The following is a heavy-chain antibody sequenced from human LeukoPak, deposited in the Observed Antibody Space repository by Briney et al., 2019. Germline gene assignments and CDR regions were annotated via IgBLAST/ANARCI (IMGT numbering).Heavy chain of an antibody. V-gene: IGHV1-69*13. Sequence: GASVKVSCKASGYTFTSYGISWVRQAPGQGLEWMGGIIPIFGTANYAQKFQGRVTITADESTSTAYMELSSLRSEDTAVYYCARAVATTGPRGDYWFDYWGQGTLVTVSS. CDR3: ARAVATTGPRGDYWFDY. D-gene: IGHD4-17*01. CDR2: IIPIFGTA. CDR1: GYTFTSYG. J-gene: IGHJ4*02.